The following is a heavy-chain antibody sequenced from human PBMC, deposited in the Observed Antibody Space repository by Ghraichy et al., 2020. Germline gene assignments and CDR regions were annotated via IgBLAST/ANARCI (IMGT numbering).Heavy chain of an antibody. Sequence: SETLSLTCAVSSYSISSGYYWGWVRQPPGEGLEWIGSIYQSGSTYYNPSLKSRVTISVDTSKNQFSLKLNSVTAADTAVYYCARLVGFYYYMDVWGKGTTVTVSS. CDR1: SYSISSGYY. V-gene: IGHV4-38-2*01. D-gene: IGHD5-12*01. CDR3: ARLVGFYYYMDV. J-gene: IGHJ6*03. CDR2: IYQSGST.